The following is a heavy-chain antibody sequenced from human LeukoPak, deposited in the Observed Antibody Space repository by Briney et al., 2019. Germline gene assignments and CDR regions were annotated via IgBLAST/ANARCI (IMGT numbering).Heavy chain of an antibody. V-gene: IGHV3-30*03. CDR2: ISYDGSNK. CDR3: ARDAVGTANAV. Sequence: GGSLRLSCAASGFTFSSYGMHWVRQAPGKGLEWVAVISYDGSNKYYADSVKGRFTISRDNSKNTLYLQMNSLRAEDTAVYYCARDAVGTANAVWGQGTTVTVSS. CDR1: GFTFSSYG. D-gene: IGHD5-18*01. J-gene: IGHJ6*02.